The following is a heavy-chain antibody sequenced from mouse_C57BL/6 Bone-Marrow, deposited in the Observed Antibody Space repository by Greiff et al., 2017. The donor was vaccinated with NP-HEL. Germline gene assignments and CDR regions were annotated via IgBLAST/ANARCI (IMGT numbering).Heavy chain of an antibody. J-gene: IGHJ3*01. Sequence: VQLQQSGPELVKPGASVKISCKASGYTFTDYYINWVKQRPGQGLEWIGWIFPGSGSTYYNEKFKGKATLTVDKSSSTAYMELRSLTSEDSAVYFCAREKDGYYEVWFAYWGQGTLVTVSA. CDR3: AREKDGYYEVWFAY. CDR1: GYTFTDYY. D-gene: IGHD2-3*01. CDR2: IFPGSGST. V-gene: IGHV1-75*01.